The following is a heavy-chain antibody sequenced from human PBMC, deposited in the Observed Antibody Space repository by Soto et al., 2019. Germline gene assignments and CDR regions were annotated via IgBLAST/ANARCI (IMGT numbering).Heavy chain of an antibody. Sequence: ASVKVSCKASGFAFTGYYIHWLRQAPGQGLEWMGWINAHSGGTEFAQKFQGRVTLTRDTSISTAYMTLTGLKSDDTAVYYCAKDSTRQLAYWLDPWGYGTQVPVSS. D-gene: IGHD3-16*01. CDR3: AKDSTRQLAYWLDP. CDR1: GFAFTGYY. CDR2: INAHSGGT. V-gene: IGHV1-2*02. J-gene: IGHJ5*02.